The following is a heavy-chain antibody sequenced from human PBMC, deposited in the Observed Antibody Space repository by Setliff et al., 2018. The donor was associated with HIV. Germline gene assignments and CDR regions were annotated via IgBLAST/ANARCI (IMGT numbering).Heavy chain of an antibody. Sequence: VASVKVSCKASGGTFSSYAISWVRQAPGQGLEWMGGIIPIFGTTNYAQKFQGRVTITADESTGTAYLELSSLRSEDTAVYYCARDGYYYDSSAFFEGYHYYYMDVWGKGTTVTVS. J-gene: IGHJ6*03. CDR3: ARDGYYYDSSAFFEGYHYYYMDV. D-gene: IGHD3-22*01. CDR1: GGTFSSYA. CDR2: IIPIFGTT. V-gene: IGHV1-69*13.